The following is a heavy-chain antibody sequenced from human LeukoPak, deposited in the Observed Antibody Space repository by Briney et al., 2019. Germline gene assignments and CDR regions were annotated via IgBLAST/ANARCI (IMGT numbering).Heavy chain of an antibody. CDR3: AKGPSDLYYYYGMDV. V-gene: IGHV3-30*18. Sequence: GGSLRLSCAASGFTFSSYGMHWVRQAPGKGLEWVAVISYDGSNKYYADSVKGRFTISRDNSKNTLYLQMNSLRAEDTPVYYCAKGPSDLYYYYGMDVWGQGTTVTVSS. CDR1: GFTFSSYG. D-gene: IGHD1-26*01. J-gene: IGHJ6*02. CDR2: ISYDGSNK.